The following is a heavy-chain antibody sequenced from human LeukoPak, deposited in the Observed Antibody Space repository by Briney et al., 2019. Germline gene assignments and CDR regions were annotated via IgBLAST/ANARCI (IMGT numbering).Heavy chain of an antibody. D-gene: IGHD6-19*01. Sequence: GGSLRLSCAASGFTFSSYSMNWVRQAPGKGLEWVSSISSSSSYIYYADSVKGRFTISRDNAKNSLYLQMNSLRAEDTAVYYCEGRYSSGWYDRDYWGQGTLVTVSS. CDR1: GFTFSSYS. CDR2: ISSSSSYI. V-gene: IGHV3-21*01. J-gene: IGHJ4*02. CDR3: EGRYSSGWYDRDY.